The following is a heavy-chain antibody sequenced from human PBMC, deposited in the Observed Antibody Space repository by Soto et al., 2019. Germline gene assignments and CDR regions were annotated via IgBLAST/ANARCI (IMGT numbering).Heavy chain of an antibody. CDR3: ARANTMFGVVIPGAFDI. Sequence: PSETLSLTCTVSGGSISSGGYYWSWIRPHPGKGLEWIGYIYYSGSTYYNPSLKSRVTISVDTSKNQFSLKLSSVTAADTAVYYCARANTMFGVVIPGAFDIWGQGTMVTVSS. CDR1: GGSISSGGYY. D-gene: IGHD3-3*01. CDR2: IYYSGST. J-gene: IGHJ3*02. V-gene: IGHV4-31*03.